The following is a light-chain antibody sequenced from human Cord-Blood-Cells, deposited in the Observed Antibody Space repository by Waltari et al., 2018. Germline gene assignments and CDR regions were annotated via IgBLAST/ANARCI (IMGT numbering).Light chain of an antibody. Sequence: DIQMTSSPSSLSASVGDRATITCRASPGISYYLAWYQQKPGKVPKLLVYAASTLQSGVPSRFSGSGSGTDFTLTISSLQPEDVATYYCQKYNSAPTTFGGGTKVEIK. J-gene: IGKJ4*01. CDR2: AAS. V-gene: IGKV1-27*01. CDR3: QKYNSAPTT. CDR1: PGISYY.